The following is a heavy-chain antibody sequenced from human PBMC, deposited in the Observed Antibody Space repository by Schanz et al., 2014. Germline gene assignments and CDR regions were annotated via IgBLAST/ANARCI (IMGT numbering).Heavy chain of an antibody. D-gene: IGHD5-12*01. CDR2: IIPILDVG. Sequence: QVQLVQSGAEVKKPGPSVKVSCKASGGTFNSYTINWVRQAPGQGLEWMGRIIPILDVGNYAQQFQGRVNINRDTTTSTAYMERTSLRSEDTAVYYCARDLTFDTGYVVHYYYYGMDVWGQGTTVTVSS. V-gene: IGHV1-69*08. J-gene: IGHJ6*02. CDR3: ARDLTFDTGYVVHYYYYGMDV. CDR1: GGTFNSYT.